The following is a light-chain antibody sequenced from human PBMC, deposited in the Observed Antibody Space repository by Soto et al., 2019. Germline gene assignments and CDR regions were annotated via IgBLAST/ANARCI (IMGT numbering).Light chain of an antibody. J-gene: IGKJ5*01. CDR3: NQYGSSPRT. CDR2: GAY. V-gene: IGKV3-20*01. Sequence: EIVLTQSPATLSLSPGERATLSCRASQSVSSSYLSWYQQKPGQAPRLLIYGAYSRAAGIQDRFSGSGSGTDFTLTIRRLEPEDFAVYYCNQYGSSPRTFGQGTRLEIK. CDR1: QSVSSSY.